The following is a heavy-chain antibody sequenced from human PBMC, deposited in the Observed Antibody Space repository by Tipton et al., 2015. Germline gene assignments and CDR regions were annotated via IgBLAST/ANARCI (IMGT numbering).Heavy chain of an antibody. CDR1: GDSINRYY. Sequence: TLSLTCSVSGDSINRYYWSWIRQPPGKGLECIGYIYYTGSTHYNPSLKSRVTISVDTSKSQFFLKLSSVTAAGTAVYYCARARGRHGGLFDSWGQGILVTVSS. CDR2: IYYTGST. V-gene: IGHV4-59*01. J-gene: IGHJ4*02. D-gene: IGHD4-23*01. CDR3: ARARGRHGGLFDS.